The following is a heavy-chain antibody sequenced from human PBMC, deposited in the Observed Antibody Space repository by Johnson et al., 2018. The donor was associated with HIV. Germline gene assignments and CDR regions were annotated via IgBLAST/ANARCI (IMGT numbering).Heavy chain of an antibody. Sequence: QVQLVESGGGLVQPGGSLRLSCAASGFTFSSYGMHWVRQAPGKGLEWVAVISYDGSNKYYADSVKGRFTISRDNSKNTLYLQRNSLRAEDTAVYYCARGSYYDSSGDAFDIWGQGTMVTVSS. D-gene: IGHD3-22*01. J-gene: IGHJ3*02. CDR1: GFTFSSYG. CDR3: ARGSYYDSSGDAFDI. V-gene: IGHV3-30*03. CDR2: ISYDGSNK.